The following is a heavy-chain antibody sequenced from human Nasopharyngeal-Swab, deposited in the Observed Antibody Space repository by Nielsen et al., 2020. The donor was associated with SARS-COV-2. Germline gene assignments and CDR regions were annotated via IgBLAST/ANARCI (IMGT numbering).Heavy chain of an antibody. D-gene: IGHD3-22*01. CDR3: ARDLDSSGSYFDY. CDR1: GFTFSSYA. V-gene: IGHV3-30*01. Sequence: GGSLRLSCAASGFTFSSYAMHWVRQAPGKGLEWVAVISYDRSNKHYADSVKGRFTISRDNSKNTLYLQMNSLRGEDTAVYYCARDLDSSGSYFDYWGQGTLVTVSS. CDR2: ISYDRSNK. J-gene: IGHJ4*02.